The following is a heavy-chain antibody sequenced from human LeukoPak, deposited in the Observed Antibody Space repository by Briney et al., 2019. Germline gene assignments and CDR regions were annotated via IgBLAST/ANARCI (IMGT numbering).Heavy chain of an antibody. J-gene: IGHJ5*02. Sequence: GGSLGLSCAASGFTFDDYGMSWVRQAPGKGLEWVSGINWNGGSTGYADSVKGRFTISRDNAKNSLYLQMNSLRAEDTALYYCARDFLRDYSNYVGWFDPWGQGTLVTVSS. D-gene: IGHD4-11*01. CDR1: GFTFDDYG. V-gene: IGHV3-20*04. CDR3: ARDFLRDYSNYVGWFDP. CDR2: INWNGGST.